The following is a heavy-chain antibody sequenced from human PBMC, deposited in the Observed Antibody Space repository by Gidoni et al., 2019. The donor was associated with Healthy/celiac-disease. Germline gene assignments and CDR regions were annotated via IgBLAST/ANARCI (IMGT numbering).Heavy chain of an antibody. Sequence: EVQLLESGGGLVQPGGSLRLSCAASGFTFSSYAMSWVRQAPGKGLEWVSAISGSGGSTYYADSVKGRFTISRDNSKNTLYLQMNSLRAEDTAVYYCAKIPRITIFGVVIYDAFDIWGQGTMVTVSS. V-gene: IGHV3-23*01. CDR2: ISGSGGST. J-gene: IGHJ3*02. CDR1: GFTFSSYA. CDR3: AKIPRITIFGVVIYDAFDI. D-gene: IGHD3-3*01.